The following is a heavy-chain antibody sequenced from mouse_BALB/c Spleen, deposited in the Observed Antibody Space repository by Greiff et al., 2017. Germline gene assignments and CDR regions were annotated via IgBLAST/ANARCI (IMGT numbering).Heavy chain of an antibody. J-gene: IGHJ4*01. Sequence: VKLQESGPSLVQPSQSLSITCTVSGFSLTSYGVHWVRQSPGKGLEWLGVIWRGGSTDYNAAFMSRLSITKDNSKSQVFFKMNSLQADDTAIYYCAKKDYGSSYYAMDYWGQGTSVTVSS. CDR1: GFSLTSYG. V-gene: IGHV2-5-1*01. D-gene: IGHD1-1*01. CDR2: IWRGGST. CDR3: AKKDYGSSYYAMDY.